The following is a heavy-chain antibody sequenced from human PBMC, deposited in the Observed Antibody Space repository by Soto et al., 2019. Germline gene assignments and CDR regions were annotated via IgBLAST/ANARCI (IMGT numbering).Heavy chain of an antibody. Sequence: SXKVSLKASGGTXISYASRLVRQAPGQGLEWMGGIIPIFGTANYAQKFQVRVTITADESTRTAYIELRSLRSEDRAVYYCASHYYDSSGYYHYYYYGMDVWGQGTTVTVSS. CDR3: ASHYYDSSGYYHYYYYGMDV. CDR2: IIPIFGTA. V-gene: IGHV1-69*13. D-gene: IGHD3-22*01. CDR1: GGTXISYA. J-gene: IGHJ6*02.